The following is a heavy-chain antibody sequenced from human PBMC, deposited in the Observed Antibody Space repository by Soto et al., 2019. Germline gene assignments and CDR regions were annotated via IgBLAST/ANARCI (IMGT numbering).Heavy chain of an antibody. CDR1: GFSFSTYS. D-gene: IGHD3-22*01. CDR2: ITATGDRT. Sequence: LRLSCADSGFSFSTYSMSWVRQTPGKGLEWVSAITATGDRTYYADSVTGRFTISRDNSKKTHYLQMTSLRAEDTAIYYCATMNGYFEYWGQGTPVTVSS. J-gene: IGHJ4*02. CDR3: ATMNGYFEY. V-gene: IGHV3-23*01.